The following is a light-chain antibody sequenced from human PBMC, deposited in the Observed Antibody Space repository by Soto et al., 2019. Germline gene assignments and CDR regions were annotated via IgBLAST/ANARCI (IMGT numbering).Light chain of an antibody. CDR3: CSYAGSDILR. Sequence: QSVLTQPRSVSGSPGQSVTISCTGTSSDVGGYNYVSWYQRHPGKAPKLIISDVTKRPSGVPDRFSGSKSGNTASLTISGLQAEDEADYDCCSYAGSDILRLGGGTTLTVL. V-gene: IGLV2-11*01. CDR2: DVT. CDR1: SSDVGGYNY. J-gene: IGLJ2*01.